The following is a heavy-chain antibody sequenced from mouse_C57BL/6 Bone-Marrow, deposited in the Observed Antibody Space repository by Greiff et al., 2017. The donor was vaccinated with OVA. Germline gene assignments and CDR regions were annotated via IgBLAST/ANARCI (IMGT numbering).Heavy chain of an antibody. V-gene: IGHV14-3*01. CDR1: GFNIKNTY. Sequence: VQLKESVAELVRPGASVKLSCTASGFNIKNTYMHWVKQRPEQGLEWMGRIDPANGNTKYAPQFQGKATITAGNATNTPYLQLSSLTSEDTAIYYCARDSSSYYAMDYWGQGTSVTVSS. D-gene: IGHD1-1*01. CDR3: ARDSSSYYAMDY. J-gene: IGHJ4*01. CDR2: IDPANGNT.